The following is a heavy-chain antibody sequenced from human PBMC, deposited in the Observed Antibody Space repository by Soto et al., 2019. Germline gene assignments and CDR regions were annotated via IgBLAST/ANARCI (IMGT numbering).Heavy chain of an antibody. CDR3: ARDHPTVTTPYFDY. CDR1: GFTFSSYG. Sequence: QVQLVESGGGVVQPGRSLRLSCAASGFTFSSYGMHWVRQAPGEGLEWVAVIRYDGSNKYYADSVKGRFTISRDNSKNTLYLQMNSLRAEDTAVYYCARDHPTVTTPYFDYWGQGTLVTVSS. CDR2: IRYDGSNK. J-gene: IGHJ4*02. D-gene: IGHD4-17*01. V-gene: IGHV3-33*01.